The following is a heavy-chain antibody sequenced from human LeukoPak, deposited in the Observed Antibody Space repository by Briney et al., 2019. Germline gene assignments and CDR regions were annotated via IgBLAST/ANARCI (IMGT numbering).Heavy chain of an antibody. Sequence: ASVKVSCKASGYTFTVYYMHWVRQAPGQGLEWMGWINPNSGGTNYAQKFQGWVTMTRDTSISTAYMELSRLRSDDTAVYYCARGLTQVAYSYRARPHLDNNWFDPWGQGTLVTVSS. CDR3: ARGLTQVAYSYRARPHLDNNWFDP. CDR1: GYTFTVYY. J-gene: IGHJ5*02. D-gene: IGHD5-18*01. CDR2: INPNSGGT. V-gene: IGHV1-2*04.